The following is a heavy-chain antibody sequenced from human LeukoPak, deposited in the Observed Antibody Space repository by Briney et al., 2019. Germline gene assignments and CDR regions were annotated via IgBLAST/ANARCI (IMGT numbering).Heavy chain of an antibody. CDR2: INSASNYI. D-gene: IGHD1-26*01. Sequence: GGSLRLSCAASGFTFSSSSMHWVRQAPGKGLEWVSSINSASNYIYHADSVKGRFTISRDNAKNSLDLQMNSLRVEDTAVYYCARGSIVGARGLDFWGQGTLVTVSS. V-gene: IGHV3-21*06. CDR3: ARGSIVGARGLDF. CDR1: GFTFSSSS. J-gene: IGHJ4*02.